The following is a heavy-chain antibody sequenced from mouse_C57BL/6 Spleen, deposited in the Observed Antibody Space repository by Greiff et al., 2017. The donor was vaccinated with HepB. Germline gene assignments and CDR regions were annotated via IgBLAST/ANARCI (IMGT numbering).Heavy chain of an antibody. CDR2: ISSGSSTI. V-gene: IGHV5-17*01. D-gene: IGHD1-1*01. CDR3: ARASYYGIAMDY. CDR1: GFTFSDYG. Sequence: EVMLVESGGGLVKPGGSLKLSCAASGFTFSDYGMHWVRQAPEKGLEWVAYISSGSSTIYYADTVKGRFTISRDNAKNTLFLQMTSLSSEDTAMYYCARASYYGIAMDYWGQGTSVTVSS. J-gene: IGHJ4*01.